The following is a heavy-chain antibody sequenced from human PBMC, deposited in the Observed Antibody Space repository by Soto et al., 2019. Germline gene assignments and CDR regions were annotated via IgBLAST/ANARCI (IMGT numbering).Heavy chain of an antibody. V-gene: IGHV4-59*01. CDR3: ARDTGKGRRGTTGYYYYGMDV. CDR2: IYYSGST. Sequence: QVQLQESGPGLVKPSETLSLTCTVSGGSISSYYWSWIRQPPGKGLEWIGYIYYSGSTNYNPSLRSRVTISVDTSKNQFSLKLSSVTAADTAVYYCARDTGKGRRGTTGYYYYGMDVWGQGTTVTVSS. D-gene: IGHD1-7*01. CDR1: GGSISSYY. J-gene: IGHJ6*02.